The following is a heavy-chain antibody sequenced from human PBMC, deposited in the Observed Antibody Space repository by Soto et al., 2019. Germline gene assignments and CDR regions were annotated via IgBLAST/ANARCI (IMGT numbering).Heavy chain of an antibody. Sequence: SQTLSLTCAISGDSVSSNSAAWNWIRQSPSRGLEWLGRTYYRSKWYNDYAVSVKSRITINPDTSKNQFSLQLNSVTPEDTAVYYCAKRSLTTVVTPYYYYGMDVWGQGTTVTVSS. CDR2: TYYRSKWYN. CDR1: GDSVSSNSAA. D-gene: IGHD4-17*01. V-gene: IGHV6-1*01. J-gene: IGHJ6*02. CDR3: AKRSLTTVVTPYYYYGMDV.